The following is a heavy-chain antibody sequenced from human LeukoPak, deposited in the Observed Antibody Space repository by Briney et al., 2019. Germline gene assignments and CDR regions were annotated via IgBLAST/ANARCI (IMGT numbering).Heavy chain of an antibody. Sequence: GGSLRLSCAASGFTFSSYWMHWVRQAPGKGLRCVSRINYDGSSTSYADSVKGRFTISRDNAKNTLYLQMNSLRAEDTAVYYCAREAAAGTAGAYGMDVWGQGTTVTVSS. CDR1: GFTFSSYW. CDR3: AREAAAGTAGAYGMDV. CDR2: INYDGSST. D-gene: IGHD6-13*01. J-gene: IGHJ6*02. V-gene: IGHV3-74*01.